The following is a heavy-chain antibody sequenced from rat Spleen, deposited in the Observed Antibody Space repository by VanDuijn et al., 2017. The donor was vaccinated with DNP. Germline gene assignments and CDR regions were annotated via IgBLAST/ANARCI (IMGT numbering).Heavy chain of an antibody. V-gene: IGHV5-29*01. CDR2: IISDGSRT. CDR1: GFTFDSYW. CDR3: ARQGYFSGDAMDA. Sequence: EVQLVETGGGSVQPGRSLKLSCVASGFTFDSYWMTWIRQVPGKGLEWVATIISDGSRTYYRDSVKGRFTISRDNAKSTLYLQMDSLRSEDTATYYCARQGYFSGDAMDAWGQGTSVTVSS. D-gene: IGHD1-1*01. J-gene: IGHJ4*01.